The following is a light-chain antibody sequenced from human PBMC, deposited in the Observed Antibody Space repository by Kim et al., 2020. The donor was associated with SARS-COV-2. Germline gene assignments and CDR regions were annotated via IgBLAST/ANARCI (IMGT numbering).Light chain of an antibody. V-gene: IGKV1-27*01. J-gene: IGKJ1*01. CDR2: AAS. CDR3: QSYNSAPWT. Sequence: ATERAKVTFTGRASQNISNYLAWFQHKPGTAPKLLIYAASALHSEVPSRFSGSGSGTDFTLTISSLQPEDVATFYCQSYNSAPWTFGRGTKVEIK. CDR1: QNISNY.